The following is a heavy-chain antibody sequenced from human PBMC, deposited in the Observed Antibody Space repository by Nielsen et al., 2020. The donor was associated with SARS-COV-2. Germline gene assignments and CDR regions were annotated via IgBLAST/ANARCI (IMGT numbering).Heavy chain of an antibody. J-gene: IGHJ4*02. CDR3: ARDSGTYYYDSSGHSLFDY. CDR2: IIPIFGTA. Sequence: WVRQAPGQGLEWMGGIIPIFGTANYAQKFQGRVTITADESTSTAYMELRSLRSDDTAVYYCARDSGTYYYDSSGHSLFDYWGQGTLVTVSS. V-gene: IGHV1-69*01. D-gene: IGHD3-22*01.